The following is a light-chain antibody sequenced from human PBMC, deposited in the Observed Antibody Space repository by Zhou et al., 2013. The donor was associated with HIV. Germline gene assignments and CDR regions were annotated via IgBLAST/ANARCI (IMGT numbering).Light chain of an antibody. J-gene: IGKJ3*01. V-gene: IGKV2-28*01. CDR1: QSLLHSHGYNY. Sequence: DIVMTQSPLSLPVTPGEPASMSCRSSQSLLHSHGYNYLDWYLQKPGQSPQLLIYLGSTRAAGVPERFSGSGSGTDFTLTISRVEADDVGTYYCMQTVQAPFTFGPGTTVDLK. CDR2: LGS. CDR3: MQTVQAPFT.